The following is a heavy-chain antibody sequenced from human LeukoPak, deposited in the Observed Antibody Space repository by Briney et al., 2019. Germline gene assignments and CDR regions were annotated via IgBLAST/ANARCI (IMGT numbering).Heavy chain of an antibody. CDR2: ISSSGSTI. J-gene: IGHJ5*02. V-gene: IGHV3-11*01. CDR3: ARDSPSAVAGTP. Sequence: GGSLRLSCAASGFTFSDYYMSWIRQVPGEGLGWVSYISSSGSTIYYADSVKGRFTISRDNAKNSLYLQMNSLRAEDTAVYYCARDSPSAVAGTPWGQGTLVTVSS. CDR1: GFTFSDYY. D-gene: IGHD6-19*01.